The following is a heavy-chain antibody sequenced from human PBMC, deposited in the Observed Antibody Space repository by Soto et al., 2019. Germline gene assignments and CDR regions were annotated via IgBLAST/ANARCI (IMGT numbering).Heavy chain of an antibody. J-gene: IGHJ4*02. D-gene: IGHD3-10*01. CDR3: VRFRRNYYGSGSYFPLDY. CDR1: GGSISSGGYY. Sequence: SETLSLTWTVSGGSISSGGYYWSWIRQNPGKGLEWIGYIYYSGSTYYNPSLKSRVTLSVDTSKNQFSLKLSSVTAADTAVYYFVRFRRNYYGSGSYFPLDYWGQGTLVTVPS. V-gene: IGHV4-31*02. CDR2: IYYSGST.